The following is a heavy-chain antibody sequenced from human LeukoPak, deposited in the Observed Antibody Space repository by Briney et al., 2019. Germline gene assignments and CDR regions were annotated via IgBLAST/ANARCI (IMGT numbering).Heavy chain of an antibody. D-gene: IGHD6-25*01. V-gene: IGHV3-33*01. J-gene: IGHJ3*02. CDR2: IWYDGSNK. CDR3: ARDREPDGAQAPARGDAFDI. Sequence: GGSLRLSCAASGFTFRNYGMVWVRQAPGKGLEWVGVIWYDGSNKYYVDSVKGRFTISRDNSKNTLYLQMNSLRVEDTAVYFCARDREPDGAQAPARGDAFDIWGQGTMVTVSS. CDR1: GFTFRNYG.